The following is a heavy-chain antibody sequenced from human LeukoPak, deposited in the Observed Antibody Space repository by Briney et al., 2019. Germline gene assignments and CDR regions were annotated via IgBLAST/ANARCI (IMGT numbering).Heavy chain of an antibody. CDR3: ARDTNPYGDYGEGSYYFDY. Sequence: ASVKVSCKASGGTFSSYAISWVRQAPGQGLEWMGGIIPIFGTANYAQKFQGRVTITADESTSTAYMELSSLRSEDTAAYYCARDTNPYGDYGEGSYYFDYWGQGTLATVSS. V-gene: IGHV1-69*13. CDR1: GGTFSSYA. J-gene: IGHJ4*02. D-gene: IGHD4-17*01. CDR2: IIPIFGTA.